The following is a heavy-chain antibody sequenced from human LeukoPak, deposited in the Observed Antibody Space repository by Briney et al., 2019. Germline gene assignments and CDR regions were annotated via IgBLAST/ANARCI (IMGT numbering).Heavy chain of an antibody. J-gene: IGHJ6*03. V-gene: IGHV3-30*02. D-gene: IGHD6-13*01. CDR1: GFTFSSYG. CDR2: IRYDGSNK. CDR3: AKDSGIAAAGRWLSYYYHYYYMDV. Sequence: PGGSLRLSCAATGFTFSSYGMQWVRQAPGKGLGRVSFIRYDGSNKYYADSVKGRFTISRDNSKNTLYLQMNSLRAEDTAVYYCAKDSGIAAAGRWLSYYYHYYYMDVWGKGTTVTVSS.